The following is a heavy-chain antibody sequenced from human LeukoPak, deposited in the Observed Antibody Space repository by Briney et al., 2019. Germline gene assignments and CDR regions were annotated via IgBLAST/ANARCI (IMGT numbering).Heavy chain of an antibody. V-gene: IGHV4-39*07. D-gene: IGHD2-2*01. Sequence: SETLSLTCTVSGGSISSSSYYWGWIRQPPGKGLEWIGSIYYSGSTYYNPSLKSRVTLSIDTSKNQFSLKLTSVTAADTAVYYCARDSGVVVKVDYWGQGTLVTVSS. CDR3: ARDSGVVVKVDY. CDR1: GGSISSSSYY. J-gene: IGHJ4*02. CDR2: IYYSGST.